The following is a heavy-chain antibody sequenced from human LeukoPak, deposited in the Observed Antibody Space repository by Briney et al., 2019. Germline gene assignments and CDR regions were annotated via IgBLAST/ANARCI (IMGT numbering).Heavy chain of an antibody. CDR1: GFTFSRFW. CDR3: ATQSYYYDSSGYYTT. V-gene: IGHV3-7*01. D-gene: IGHD3-22*01. J-gene: IGHJ5*02. CDR2: IKQDGTEK. Sequence: GGSLRLPCAASGFTFSRFWMNWVRQAPGKGLEWVASIKQDGTEKFYADSVKGRFTISRDNGKNSLYLQMSSLRAEDTAIYYCATQSYYYDSSGYYTTWGQGTLVTVSS.